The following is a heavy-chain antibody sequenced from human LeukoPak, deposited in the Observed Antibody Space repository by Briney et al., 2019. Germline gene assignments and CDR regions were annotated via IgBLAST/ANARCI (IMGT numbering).Heavy chain of an antibody. D-gene: IGHD2-21*02. J-gene: IGHJ4*02. Sequence: SETLSLTCTVSGGSISSSSYYWGWIRQPPGKGLEWVGNMFYGGSTYYNPSLKSRVTMSLDTSKNQFSLKLSSVIAADTAVYYCARDLFTVTAVWGQGALVTVSS. CDR1: GGSISSSSYY. V-gene: IGHV4-39*07. CDR3: ARDLFTVTAV. CDR2: MFYGGST.